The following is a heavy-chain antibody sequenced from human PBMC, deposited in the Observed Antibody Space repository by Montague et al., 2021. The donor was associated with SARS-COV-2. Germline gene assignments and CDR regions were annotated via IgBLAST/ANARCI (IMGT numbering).Heavy chain of an antibody. J-gene: IGHJ4*02. CDR3: ARHSGYHDRSGYYDY. CDR2: IYFSGST. V-gene: IGHV4-59*08. CDR1: GDSISNYY. Sequence: SETLSLTCTVSGDSISNYYWSWIRQPPGKGLEWIAYIYFSGSTNYNPSLESRVSISVITSRNQLSLRLRSVTAADTAVYYCARHSGYHDRSGYYDYWGQGTLVTVSS. D-gene: IGHD3-22*01.